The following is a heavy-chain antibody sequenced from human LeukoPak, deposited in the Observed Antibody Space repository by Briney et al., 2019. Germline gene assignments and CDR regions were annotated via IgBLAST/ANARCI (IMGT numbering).Heavy chain of an antibody. J-gene: IGHJ6*04. CDR2: IDSSGST. Sequence: PSETLSLTCTVSGGFISSYYCSWLRQPAGKGLEWVGRIDSSGSTNYNPSLKSRVTMSVDTSKNQLYLKLSSVTAADTAVYYCARGLYCSSTSCPMDVWGKGTTVTVSS. CDR3: ARGLYCSSTSCPMDV. CDR1: GGFISSYY. V-gene: IGHV4-4*07. D-gene: IGHD2-2*01.